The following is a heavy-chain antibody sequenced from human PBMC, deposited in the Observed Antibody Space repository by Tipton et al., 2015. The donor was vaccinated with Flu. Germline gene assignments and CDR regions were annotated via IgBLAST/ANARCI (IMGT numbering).Heavy chain of an antibody. CDR3: ASQGPDCRDGLCYTRGAFDT. CDR2: IYPDDSDT. D-gene: IGHD2-8*01. V-gene: IGHV5-51*01. CDR1: GYIFTNYW. J-gene: IGHJ3*02. Sequence: VQLVQSGADVKKPGESLKISCKASGYIFTNYWIGWVRQMPGKGLEWMGIIYPDDSDTRYSPPFQGQVTISADKSISTVYLQWSSLRASDTAMYYCASQGPDCRDGLCYTRGAFDTWGQGTMVTVSS.